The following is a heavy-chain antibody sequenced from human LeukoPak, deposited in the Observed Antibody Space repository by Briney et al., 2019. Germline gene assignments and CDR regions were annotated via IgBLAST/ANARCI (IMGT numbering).Heavy chain of an antibody. V-gene: IGHV4-34*01. Sequence: PSETLSLTCGVNGGSFSGYYWTWIRQSPGKGLEWIGEIIHSGRANYSPSLKSRLTLSVDPSMNHFSLRLSSVTAADTAVYYCARGTVLTGYAPFDYWGQGALVTVSS. D-gene: IGHD2-8*01. CDR2: IIHSGRA. J-gene: IGHJ4*02. CDR3: ARGTVLTGYAPFDY. CDR1: GGSFSGYY.